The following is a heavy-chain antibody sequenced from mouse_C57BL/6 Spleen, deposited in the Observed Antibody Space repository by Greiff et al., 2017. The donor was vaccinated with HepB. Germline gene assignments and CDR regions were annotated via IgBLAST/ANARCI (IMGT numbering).Heavy chain of an antibody. CDR2: IDPSDSET. CDR3: AREIDYDYDPYFDY. J-gene: IGHJ2*01. D-gene: IGHD2-4*01. CDR1: GYTFTSYW. Sequence: VQLQQPGAELVRPGSSVKLSCKASGYTFTSYWMHWVKQRPIQGLEWIGNIDPSDSETHYNQKFKDKATLTVDKSSSTAYMQLSSLTSEDSAVYYCAREIDYDYDPYFDYWGQGTTLTVSS. V-gene: IGHV1-52*01.